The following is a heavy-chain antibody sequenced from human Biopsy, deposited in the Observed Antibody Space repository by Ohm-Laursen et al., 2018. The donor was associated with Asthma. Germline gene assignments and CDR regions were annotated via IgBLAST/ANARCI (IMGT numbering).Heavy chain of an antibody. CDR1: GYTFISYA. CDR3: ARTYYDFLTGQVNDAFDM. CDR2: INAGIGNT. Sequence: ASSVKVSCKASGYTFISYAIHWVRQAPGQRLEWMGWINAGIGNTKYSQKFQGRVTITRDTSASTAYMDLSSLRSEDTAVYYCARTYYDFLTGQVNDAFDMWGQGTMVTVSS. V-gene: IGHV1-3*01. J-gene: IGHJ3*02. D-gene: IGHD3-9*01.